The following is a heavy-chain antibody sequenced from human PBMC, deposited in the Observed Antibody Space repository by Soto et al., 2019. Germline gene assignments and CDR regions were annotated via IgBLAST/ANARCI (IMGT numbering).Heavy chain of an antibody. CDR2: IYYSGSA. CDR1: GGSISSGDYY. J-gene: IGHJ4*02. CDR3: ARDASSNWHYFGY. V-gene: IGHV4-31*03. Sequence: TLSLTYIVSGGSISSGDYYWSWIRQHPGKGLEWIGYIYYSGSAYYNPSLKSRVTMSVDTSKNQFSLKLSSVTAADTAIYFCARDASSNWHYFGYWGQGTLVTVSS. D-gene: IGHD6-13*01.